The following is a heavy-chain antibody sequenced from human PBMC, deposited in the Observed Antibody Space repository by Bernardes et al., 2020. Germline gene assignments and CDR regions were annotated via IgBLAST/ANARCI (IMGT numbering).Heavy chain of an antibody. CDR1: GGSISSSSYY. CDR2: IYYSGST. CDR3: ARPHSDYYDSSGYYFDY. J-gene: IGHJ4*02. D-gene: IGHD3-22*01. V-gene: IGHV4-39*01. Sequence: SETLSLTCTVSGGSISSSSYYWGWIRQPPGKGLEWIGSIYYSGSTYYNPSLKSRVTISVDTSKNQFSLKLSSVTAADTAVYYCARPHSDYYDSSGYYFDYWGQGTLVTVSS.